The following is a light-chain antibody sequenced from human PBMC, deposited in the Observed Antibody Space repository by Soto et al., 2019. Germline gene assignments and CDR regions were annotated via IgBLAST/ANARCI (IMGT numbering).Light chain of an antibody. CDR2: DAS. CDR1: QSISSW. J-gene: IGKJ3*01. Sequence: DIQMTQSPSTLSASVGDRVTITCRASQSISSWLAWYQQKPGKAPKLLIYDASSLESGVPSRFSGSGSGPEFTLTISSLQPDDFATYYCQQYNSYPLAFGPGTKVDIK. CDR3: QQYNSYPLA. V-gene: IGKV1-5*01.